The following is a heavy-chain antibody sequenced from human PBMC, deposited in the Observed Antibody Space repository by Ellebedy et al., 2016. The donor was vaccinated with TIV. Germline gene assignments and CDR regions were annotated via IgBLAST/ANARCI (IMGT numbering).Heavy chain of an antibody. CDR1: GGSVSSSNYF. D-gene: IGHD3-9*01. CDR2: ISYSGST. Sequence: PGGSLRLSCTVSGGSVSSSNYFWIWIRQPPGKGLEWIGYISYSGSTNFNPSLKSRVTISVDTSKNQLSLKLSSVTAADTAVYYCASQYYDILTGSGDWFDPWGQGTLVTVSS. J-gene: IGHJ5*02. V-gene: IGHV4-61*01. CDR3: ASQYYDILTGSGDWFDP.